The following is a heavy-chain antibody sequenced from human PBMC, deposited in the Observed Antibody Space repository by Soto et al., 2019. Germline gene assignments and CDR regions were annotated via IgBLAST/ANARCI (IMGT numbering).Heavy chain of an antibody. V-gene: IGHV5-51*01. CDR2: IYPGDSDT. CDR1: GCSFTSYW. J-gene: IGHJ5*02. Sequence: GESLKISCKGSGCSFTSYWIGWVRQMPGKGLEWMGIIYPGDSDTRYSPSFQGQVTISADKSISTAYLQWSSLKASDTAMYYCARLTGYSSGWYDWFDPWGQGTLVTVSS. CDR3: ARLTGYSSGWYDWFDP. D-gene: IGHD6-19*01.